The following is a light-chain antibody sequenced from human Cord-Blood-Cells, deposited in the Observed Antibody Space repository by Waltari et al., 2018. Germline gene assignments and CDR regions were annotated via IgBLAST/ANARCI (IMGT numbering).Light chain of an antibody. CDR3: QQYNSYSQT. CDR2: DAS. J-gene: IGKJ1*01. Sequence: DIQMTQSPSTLSASVGDRVTITCRASQIISSWLAWYQQKPGKAPKLLIYDASRLESGVPSRFSGSGSGTEFTLTISSLQPDDFATYYCQQYNSYSQTFGQGTKVEIK. V-gene: IGKV1-5*01. CDR1: QIISSW.